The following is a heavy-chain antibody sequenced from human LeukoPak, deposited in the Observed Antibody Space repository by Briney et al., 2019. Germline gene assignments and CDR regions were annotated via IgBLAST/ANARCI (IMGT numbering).Heavy chain of an antibody. CDR3: ARLSSGSNFFDAFGI. Sequence: ASVKVSCKASGYTFTSYYMHWVRQAPGRGLEWMGIINPSGGSTSYAQKFQGRVTMTRDMSTSTVYMELSSLRSEDTAVYYCARLSSGSNFFDAFGIWGQGTMVTVSS. CDR1: GYTFTSYY. J-gene: IGHJ3*02. CDR2: INPSGGST. D-gene: IGHD1-26*01. V-gene: IGHV1-46*01.